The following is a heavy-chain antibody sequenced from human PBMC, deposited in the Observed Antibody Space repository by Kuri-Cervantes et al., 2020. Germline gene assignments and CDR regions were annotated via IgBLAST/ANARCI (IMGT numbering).Heavy chain of an antibody. J-gene: IGHJ4*02. CDR2: ISYDGSNK. CDR3: ARDMVRGDQLLLDY. V-gene: IGHV3-30-3*01. CDR1: GFTFSSYA. D-gene: IGHD3-10*01. Sequence: GESLKISCAASGFTFSSYAMHWVRQAPGKGLEWVAVISYDGSNKYYADSVKGRFTISRDNSKNTLYLQMNSLRAEDTAVYYCARDMVRGDQLLLDYWGQGTLVTVSS.